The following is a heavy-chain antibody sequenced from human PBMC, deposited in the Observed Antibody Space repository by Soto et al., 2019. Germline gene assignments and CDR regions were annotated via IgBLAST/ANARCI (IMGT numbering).Heavy chain of an antibody. Sequence: QVQLVESGGGVVQPGRSLRLSCAASGFTFSSYSMHWVRQAPGKGLEWVALISYDGSNKYYADSVKGRFTISRDNSKNTLYLQMNSLRAEDTAVYYCAKVSVPAAIAYYYYGMDVWGQGTTVTVSS. D-gene: IGHD2-2*01. V-gene: IGHV3-30*18. CDR1: GFTFSSYS. J-gene: IGHJ6*02. CDR2: ISYDGSNK. CDR3: AKVSVPAAIAYYYYGMDV.